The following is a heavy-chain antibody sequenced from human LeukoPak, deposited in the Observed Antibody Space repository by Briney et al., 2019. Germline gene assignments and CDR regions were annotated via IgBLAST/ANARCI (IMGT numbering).Heavy chain of an antibody. CDR2: ISGDGSTT. Sequence: GGSLRLSCAASGFTLSYYWMHWVRQGSGKGLVWVSTISGDGSTTHYADSVKSRFTISRDNAKNTLYLEMNSLRAEDTAVYYCARDPRNKGFDPWGQGTLVTVSS. D-gene: IGHD1/OR15-1a*01. CDR1: GFTLSYYW. V-gene: IGHV3-74*01. J-gene: IGHJ5*02. CDR3: ARDPRNKGFDP.